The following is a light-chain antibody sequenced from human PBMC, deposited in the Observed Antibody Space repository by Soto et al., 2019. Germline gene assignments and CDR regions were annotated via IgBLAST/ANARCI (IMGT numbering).Light chain of an antibody. Sequence: QSVLTQSAAASGTPGHRVIISCSGSTSNIGRNYVCWYQQFPGTAPKLLIYGNSQRPSGVPDRFSGSKSDTTASLAISGLRSEDEAEYSCAVWDHSLSGYVFGSGTKVTVL. J-gene: IGLJ1*01. CDR1: TSNIGRNY. V-gene: IGLV1-47*01. CDR2: GNS. CDR3: AVWDHSLSGYV.